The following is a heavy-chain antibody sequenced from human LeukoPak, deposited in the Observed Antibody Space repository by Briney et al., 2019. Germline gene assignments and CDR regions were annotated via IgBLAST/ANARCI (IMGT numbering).Heavy chain of an antibody. Sequence: SETLSLTCTVSGGSISTFYWSWIRQPPGKGLEWIGYIYYSGSTNYNPSLKSRVTISVDTSKNQFSLKLSSVTAADTAVYYCARNVVVPTSASGYWFDPWGQGTLVTVSS. CDR1: GGSISTFY. CDR2: IYYSGST. J-gene: IGHJ5*02. D-gene: IGHD2-2*01. CDR3: ARNVVVPTSASGYWFDP. V-gene: IGHV4-59*01.